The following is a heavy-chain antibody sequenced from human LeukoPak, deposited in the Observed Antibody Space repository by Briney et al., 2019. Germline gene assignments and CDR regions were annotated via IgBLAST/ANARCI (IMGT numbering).Heavy chain of an antibody. CDR2: LLTGGST. Sequence: SETLSLTCTVSGGSISSFYWNWIRQPAGKGLEWIGRLLTGGSTIYNPSLKSRVTISVDKSKNQFSLKLSSVTAADTAVYYCARDEGSGHYDSWGQGTPVTVSS. V-gene: IGHV4-4*07. D-gene: IGHD3-3*01. CDR3: ARDEGSGHYDS. CDR1: GGSISSFY. J-gene: IGHJ4*02.